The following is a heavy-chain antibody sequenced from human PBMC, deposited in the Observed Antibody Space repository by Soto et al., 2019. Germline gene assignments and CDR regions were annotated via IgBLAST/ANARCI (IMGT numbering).Heavy chain of an antibody. Sequence: PGGSLRLSCVASGFTFTSYWMSWVRQAPGKGLEWVANIEGDGSEKRYVDSVKGRLTICRDNAKNSVYLQMNSLRVEDTALYYCGRDEVRNGVGVWGQGTTVTVSS. CDR3: GRDEVRNGVGV. CDR2: IEGDGSEK. CDR1: GFTFTSYW. V-gene: IGHV3-7*01. J-gene: IGHJ6*02.